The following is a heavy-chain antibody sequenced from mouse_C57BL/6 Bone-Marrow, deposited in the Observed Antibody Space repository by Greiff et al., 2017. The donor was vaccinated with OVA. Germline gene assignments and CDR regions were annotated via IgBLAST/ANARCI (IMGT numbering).Heavy chain of an antibody. Sequence: EVQLVESGGDLVKPGGSLKLSCAASGFTFSSYGMSWVRQTPDKRLEWVATISSGGSYTYYPDSVKGRFTISRDNAKNTLYLQMGSLKSEDTAMYYCAKEGYYDYDAWFAYWGQGTLVTVSA. CDR1: GFTFSSYG. CDR3: AKEGYYDYDAWFAY. D-gene: IGHD2-4*01. CDR2: ISSGGSYT. J-gene: IGHJ3*01. V-gene: IGHV5-6*01.